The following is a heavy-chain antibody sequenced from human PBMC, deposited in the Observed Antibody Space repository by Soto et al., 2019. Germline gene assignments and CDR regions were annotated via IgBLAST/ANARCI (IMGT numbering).Heavy chain of an antibody. Sequence: QVQLVQSGAEVKKPGASVKVSCKASGYTFTSYYMHWVRQAPGQGLEWMGIINPSGGSTSYAQKFQGRVTMTRDTATSTVYMELSSLRSEDTAVYYCARGSEQLLYLDYWGQGTLVTFSS. CDR1: GYTFTSYY. CDR2: INPSGGST. D-gene: IGHD2-2*01. V-gene: IGHV1-46*01. CDR3: ARGSEQLLYLDY. J-gene: IGHJ4*02.